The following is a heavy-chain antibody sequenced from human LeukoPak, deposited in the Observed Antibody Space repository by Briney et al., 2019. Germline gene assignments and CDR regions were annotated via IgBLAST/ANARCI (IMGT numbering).Heavy chain of an antibody. CDR3: AREGGRKAVAGTRSPYH. D-gene: IGHD6-19*01. CDR1: GGTFSSYT. V-gene: IGHV1-69*04. J-gene: IGHJ4*02. Sequence: SVKVSCKASGGTFSSYTISWVGQAPGQGLEWMGRIIPILGIANYAQKFQGRVTITADKSTSTAYMELSSLKSEDTAVYYCAREGGRKAVAGTRSPYHWGQGTLVTVSS. CDR2: IIPILGIA.